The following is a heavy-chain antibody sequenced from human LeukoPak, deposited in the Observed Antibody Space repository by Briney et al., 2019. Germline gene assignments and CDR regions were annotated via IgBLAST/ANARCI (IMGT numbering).Heavy chain of an antibody. CDR3: AKDMGCCGEDV. CDR1: GFTFSSHA. V-gene: IGHV3-23*01. Sequence: GGSLRLSCVASGFTFSSHAMTWVRQAPGKGLEWVSAISANGVDTFYAPSVKGRFTISRDNSKNTLYLQINSLRAEDTAIYYCAKDMGCCGEDVWGQGTTVTVSS. CDR2: ISANGVDT. D-gene: IGHD2-21*01. J-gene: IGHJ6*02.